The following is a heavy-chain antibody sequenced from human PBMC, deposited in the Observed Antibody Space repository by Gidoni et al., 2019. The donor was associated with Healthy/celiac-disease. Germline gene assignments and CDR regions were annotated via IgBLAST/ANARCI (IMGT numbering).Heavy chain of an antibody. CDR1: GFSFGDCA. CDR2: ISGDVGST. CDR3: AKDAQWATHCYFDL. J-gene: IGHJ2*01. D-gene: IGHD1-26*01. V-gene: IGHV3-43*02. Sequence: EVQLVESGGGVVQPGESVRLSCAASGFSFGDCARHWVGQAPGKGLEWVLLISGDVGSTYYADSVKGRFTISRDNSKNSLYLQMNSLRTEDTALYYCAKDAQWATHCYFDLWGRGTLVTVSS.